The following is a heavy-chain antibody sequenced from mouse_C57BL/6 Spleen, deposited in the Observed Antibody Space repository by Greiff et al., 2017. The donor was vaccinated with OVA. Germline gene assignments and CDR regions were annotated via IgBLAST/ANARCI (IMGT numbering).Heavy chain of an antibody. V-gene: IGHV1-19*01. CDR1: GYTFTDYY. J-gene: IGHJ4*01. CDR2: INPYNGGT. Sequence: EVKLVESGPVLVKPGASVKMSCKASGYTFTDYYMNWVKQSHGQSLEWIGVINPYNGGTSYNQKFKGKATLTVDKSSSTAYMELNSLTSEDAAVYYCARRGYGLYAMDYWGQGTSVTVSS. D-gene: IGHD1-1*01. CDR3: ARRGYGLYAMDY.